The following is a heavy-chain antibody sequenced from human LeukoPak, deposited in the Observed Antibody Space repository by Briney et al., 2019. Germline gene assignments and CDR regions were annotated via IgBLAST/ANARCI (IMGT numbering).Heavy chain of an antibody. V-gene: IGHV5-51*01. CDR1: GYSFTSYW. D-gene: IGHD2-2*01. CDR3: ARHEIVVVPAATHYYYYYYMDV. CDR2: IYPGDSDT. Sequence: GESLNISCKGSGYSFTSYWIGWVRQMPGKGLGWMGIIYPGDSDTRYSPSFQGQVTISADKSISTAYLQWSSLKASDTAMYYCARHEIVVVPAATHYYYYYYMDVWGKGTTVTVSS. J-gene: IGHJ6*03.